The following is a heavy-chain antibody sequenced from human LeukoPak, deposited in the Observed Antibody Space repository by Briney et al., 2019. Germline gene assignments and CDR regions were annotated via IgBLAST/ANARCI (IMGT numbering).Heavy chain of an antibody. CDR3: AKDRYCSGGSCYLWSDYYYYMDV. CDR1: GFTFSSYA. Sequence: GGSLRLSCAASGFTFSSYAMHWVRQAPGKGLEWVTVISYDGSNKYYADSMKGRFTISRDNSKNTLYLQMNSLRAEDTAVYYCAKDRYCSGGSCYLWSDYYYYMDVWGKGTTVTISS. CDR2: ISYDGSNK. V-gene: IGHV3-30*04. D-gene: IGHD2-15*01. J-gene: IGHJ6*03.